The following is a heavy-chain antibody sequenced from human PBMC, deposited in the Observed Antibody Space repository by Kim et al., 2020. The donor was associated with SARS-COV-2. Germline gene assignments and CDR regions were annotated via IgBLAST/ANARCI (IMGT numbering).Heavy chain of an antibody. V-gene: IGHV4-34*01. CDR1: GGSFSGYY. Sequence: SETLSLTCAVYGGSFSGYYWSWIRQPPGKGLEWIGEINHSGSPNYNPALKSRVTISVDTSKNQFSLKLSSVTAADTAVYYCARGDGIAAGRPFDPWGQGTLVTVSS. CDR2: INHSGSP. CDR3: ARGDGIAAGRPFDP. D-gene: IGHD6-13*01. J-gene: IGHJ5*02.